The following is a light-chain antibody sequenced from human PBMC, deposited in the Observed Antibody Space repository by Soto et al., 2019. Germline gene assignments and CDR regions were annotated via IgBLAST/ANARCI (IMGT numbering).Light chain of an antibody. V-gene: IGKV1-27*01. CDR2: AAS. CDR1: QDIGNF. Sequence: DIQMTQPSSSLSAFVGDRVTITCRASQDIGNFLAWYQHKPGKVPKLLIYAASTLQSGVPSRFSGSGSGTDFTLTISSLQNEDVATYYCQKWKVATFTFGGGTKVDIK. J-gene: IGKJ4*01. CDR3: QKWKVATFT.